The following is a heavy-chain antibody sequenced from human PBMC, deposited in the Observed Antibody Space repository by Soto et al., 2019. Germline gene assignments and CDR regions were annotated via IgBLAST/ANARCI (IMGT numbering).Heavy chain of an antibody. D-gene: IGHD4-4*01. Sequence: EVQLLESGGGLVQPGGSLRLSCAASGLTFSGYGMSWVRQAPGTGLEWVSAISGSGSSTYYADSVKGRFTISRDDSKNILFQQMNSLRAEDTAVYYCVTRSRGLQSSPPRLDSWGKGTLVTVSS. CDR3: VTRSRGLQSSPPRLDS. CDR1: GLTFSGYG. V-gene: IGHV3-23*01. J-gene: IGHJ4*02. CDR2: ISGSGSST.